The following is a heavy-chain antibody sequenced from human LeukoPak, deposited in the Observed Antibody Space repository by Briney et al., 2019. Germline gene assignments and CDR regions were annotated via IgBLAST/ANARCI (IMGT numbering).Heavy chain of an antibody. V-gene: IGHV1-18*01. CDR1: GYTFTIYG. CDR3: ARDETHLMGAARSPDY. CDR2: ISAYNGNT. J-gene: IGHJ4*02. Sequence: ASLKVSCKASGYTFTIYGVSWVLQAPGQGLEWMGGISAYNGNTNYTQKLQGRVTMTTATSTSTAYMELRSLRSDDTAVYYCARDETHLMGAARSPDYWGQGTLVTVSS. D-gene: IGHD6-6*01.